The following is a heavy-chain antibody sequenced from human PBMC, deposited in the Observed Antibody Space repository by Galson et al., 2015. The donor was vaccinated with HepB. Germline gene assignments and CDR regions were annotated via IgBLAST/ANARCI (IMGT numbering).Heavy chain of an antibody. V-gene: IGHV3-11*05. CDR3: ARALWVPGVVPAASYYYGMDV. Sequence: SLRLSCAASGFTFSDYYMSWIRQAPGKGLEWVSYISSSSSYTNYADSVKGRFTISRDNAKNSLYLQMNSLRAEDTAVYYCARALWVPGVVPAASYYYGMDVWGQGTTVTVSS. D-gene: IGHD2-2*01. J-gene: IGHJ6*02. CDR2: ISSSSSYT. CDR1: GFTFSDYY.